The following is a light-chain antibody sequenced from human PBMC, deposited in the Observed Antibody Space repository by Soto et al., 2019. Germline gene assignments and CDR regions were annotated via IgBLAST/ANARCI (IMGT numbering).Light chain of an antibody. Sequence: QPVLTQPPSVSGAPGQRVTISCSGSSSNLGAGYDVSWYQQLPGTAPKLLIYGNTNRPSGVPDRFSASKSGTSASLAITGLQAEDEADYYCQSYDSSLRGVFGGGTQLTVL. CDR1: SSNLGAGYD. J-gene: IGLJ2*01. CDR3: QSYDSSLRGV. V-gene: IGLV1-40*01. CDR2: GNT.